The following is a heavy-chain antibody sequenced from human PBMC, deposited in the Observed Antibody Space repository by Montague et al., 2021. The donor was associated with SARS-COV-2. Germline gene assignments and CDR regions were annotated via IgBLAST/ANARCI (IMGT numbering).Heavy chain of an antibody. J-gene: IGHJ6*03. Sequence: SLRLSCAAPGFTVSANYMTRVRQAPGKGLVWVSRINSDGSSTTYADSVKGRFTISRDNAENTLYLQMNSLRVEDTAVYYCGRGGADSSSSYYYYMDVWGKGTTVTVSS. V-gene: IGHV3-74*03. CDR3: GRGGADSSSSYYYYMDV. CDR1: GFTVSANY. D-gene: IGHD6-13*01. CDR2: INSDGSST.